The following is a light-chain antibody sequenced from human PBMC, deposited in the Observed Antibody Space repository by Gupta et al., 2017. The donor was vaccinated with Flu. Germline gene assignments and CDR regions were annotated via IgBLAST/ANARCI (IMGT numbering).Light chain of an antibody. CDR3: KSYASGSLHWI. CDR2: DDD. J-gene: IGLJ3*02. Sequence: TTSCTRSSGCIVSGFVQWCQHRPRSAHTTVIYDDDQRTAGVRVRFSGSIANSANTASLTITGLRPEDEADYYCKSYASGSLHWIFGGGTKLTVL. CDR1: SGCIVSGF. V-gene: IGLV6-57*03.